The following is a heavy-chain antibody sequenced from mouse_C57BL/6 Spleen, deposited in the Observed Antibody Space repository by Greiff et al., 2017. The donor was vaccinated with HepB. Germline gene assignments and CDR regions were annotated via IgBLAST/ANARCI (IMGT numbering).Heavy chain of an antibody. Sequence: VQLKESGPELVKPGASVKISCKASGYSFTGYYMNWVKQSPEKSLEWIGEINPSTGGTTYNQKFKAKATLTVDKSSSTAYMQLKSLTSEDSAVYYCAREGTGQVYFDYWGQGTTLTVSS. CDR1: GYSFTGYY. CDR2: INPSTGGT. J-gene: IGHJ2*01. V-gene: IGHV1-42*01. CDR3: AREGTGQVYFDY. D-gene: IGHD4-1*01.